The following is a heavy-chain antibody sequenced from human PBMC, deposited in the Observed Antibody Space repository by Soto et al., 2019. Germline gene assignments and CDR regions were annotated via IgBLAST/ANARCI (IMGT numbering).Heavy chain of an antibody. CDR2: IGTAGDT. J-gene: IGHJ5*02. CDR1: GFTFSSYD. D-gene: IGHD3-22*01. V-gene: IGHV3-13*01. CDR3: ARDRAYDSSVWFDP. Sequence: TGGSLRLSCAASGFTFSSYDMHWVRQATGKGLEWVSAIGTAGDTYYPGSVKGRFTISRENAKNSLYLQMNSLRAEDTAVYYCARDRAYDSSVWFDPWGQGTLVTVSS.